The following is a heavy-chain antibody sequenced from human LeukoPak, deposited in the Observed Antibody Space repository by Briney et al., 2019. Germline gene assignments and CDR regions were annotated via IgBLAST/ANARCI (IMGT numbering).Heavy chain of an antibody. Sequence: ASVNVSCKASGYTFTGYYMHWVRQAPGQGLEWMGWINPNSGGTNYAQKFQGRVTMTRDTSISTAYMELSRLRSDDTAVYYCARDHNYYDSSGYYLLWGQGTLVTVSS. J-gene: IGHJ4*02. CDR1: GYTFTGYY. CDR2: INPNSGGT. D-gene: IGHD3-22*01. V-gene: IGHV1-2*02. CDR3: ARDHNYYDSSGYYLL.